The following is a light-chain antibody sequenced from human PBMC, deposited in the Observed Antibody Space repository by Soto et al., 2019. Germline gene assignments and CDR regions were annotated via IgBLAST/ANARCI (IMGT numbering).Light chain of an antibody. CDR1: QGISTY. CDR3: QQLNSDPPIT. Sequence: IQLTQSPSSLSASVGDRVTITCRASQGISTYFAWYQQKPGRAPKLLIYTASTLQSGVPSRFSGRGSGADFTLIISSLQPEDFATYYCQQLNSDPPITFGQGTRLEI. V-gene: IGKV1-9*01. J-gene: IGKJ5*01. CDR2: TAS.